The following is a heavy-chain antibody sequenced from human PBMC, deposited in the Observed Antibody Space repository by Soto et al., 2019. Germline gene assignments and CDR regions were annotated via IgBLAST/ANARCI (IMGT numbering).Heavy chain of an antibody. J-gene: IGHJ5*02. CDR2: IYYSGST. V-gene: IGHV4-31*03. CDR3: ATRITVFGLLIPPFDP. CDR1: GGSISSGGYY. D-gene: IGHD3-3*01. Sequence: SETLSLTCTVSGGSISSGGYYWSWIRQHPGKGLEWIGYIYYSGSTYYNPSLKSRVTMSVDTSKNQFSLRLSSVTAADTAIYYCATRITVFGLLIPPFDPWGQGTQVTVSS.